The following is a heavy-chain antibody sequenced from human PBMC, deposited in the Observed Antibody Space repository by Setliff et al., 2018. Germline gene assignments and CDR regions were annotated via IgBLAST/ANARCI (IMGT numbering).Heavy chain of an antibody. CDR3: VRPGLYCSGGSCYGDDAFDI. J-gene: IGHJ3*02. Sequence: ASVKVSCKTSGYSFTSYGISWVRQAPGQGLEWMGHITTYNDNTKYAQKFQGRITVTTDLSTSTAYLDLRSLRSDDTAVYYCVRPGLYCSGGSCYGDDAFDIWGQGTMVTVSS. D-gene: IGHD2-15*01. CDR1: GYSFTSYG. V-gene: IGHV1-18*01. CDR2: ITTYNDNT.